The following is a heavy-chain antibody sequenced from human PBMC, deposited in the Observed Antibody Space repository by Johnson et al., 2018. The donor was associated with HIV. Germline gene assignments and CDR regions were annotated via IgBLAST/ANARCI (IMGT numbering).Heavy chain of an antibody. CDR2: ISGSGAST. CDR1: GFTFSDYA. D-gene: IGHD2-15*01. CDR3: AKIARRCSGGSCYTTSDAFDI. J-gene: IGHJ3*02. V-gene: IGHV3-23*04. Sequence: VQLVESGGGVVQPGRSLRLSCVVSGFTFSDYAVNWVRQAPGKGLEWVSGISGSGASTYYADSVKGRFTISRDNSKSTLYLQMNSLRADDTAVYYCAKIARRCSGGSCYTTSDAFDIWGQGTMVTVSS.